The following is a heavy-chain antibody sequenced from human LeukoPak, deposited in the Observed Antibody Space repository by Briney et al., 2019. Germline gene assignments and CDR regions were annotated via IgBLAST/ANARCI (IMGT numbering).Heavy chain of an antibody. Sequence: PGRSLRLSCAASGLTFSSFGMLWVCQAPGKGLEWVAVTSFDGGNKHYADSVKGRFTISRDNSKNTLYLQINTLRVEDTAVYYCGKGRLLGAPWGMDVWGQGTTVTVSS. V-gene: IGHV3-30*18. CDR2: TSFDGGNK. D-gene: IGHD1-26*01. CDR3: GKGRLLGAPWGMDV. CDR1: GLTFSSFG. J-gene: IGHJ6*02.